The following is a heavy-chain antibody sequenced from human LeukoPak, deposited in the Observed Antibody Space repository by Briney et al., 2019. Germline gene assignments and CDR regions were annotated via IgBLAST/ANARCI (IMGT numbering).Heavy chain of an antibody. V-gene: IGHV4-34*01. J-gene: IGHJ6*02. CDR2: INHRGST. D-gene: IGHD5-18*01. Sequence: SETLSLTCAVYGGSFSGYYWSWIRQPPGKGLEWIGEINHRGSTNYNPSLQSRVTISVDTSKNQFSLYLSSVTAADTAVYYCARVVRGYSPWGQGTTVTVSS. CDR1: GGSFSGYY. CDR3: ARVVRGYSP.